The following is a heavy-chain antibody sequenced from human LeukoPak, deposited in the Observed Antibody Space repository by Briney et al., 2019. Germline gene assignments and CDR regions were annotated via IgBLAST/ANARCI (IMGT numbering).Heavy chain of an antibody. Sequence: GGSLRLSCAASGFTFSSYAMSWVRQAPGKGLEWVANIKQDGSEKYYVDSVKGRFTISRDNAKNSLYLQMNSLRAEDTAVYYCARDIDDYFDYWGQGTLVTVSS. CDR1: GFTFSSYA. D-gene: IGHD1-26*01. CDR3: ARDIDDYFDY. V-gene: IGHV3-7*01. CDR2: IKQDGSEK. J-gene: IGHJ4*02.